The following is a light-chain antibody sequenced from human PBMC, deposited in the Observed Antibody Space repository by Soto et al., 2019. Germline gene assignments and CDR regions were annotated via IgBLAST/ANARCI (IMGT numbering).Light chain of an antibody. J-gene: IGKJ3*01. Sequence: EIVLTQSPATLSLSPGERATLSCRASQSVSSYLAWYQQKPGQAPRLLIYDASNRATGIPARFSGSGSGTDFSLPISSLEPEDFAVYYCQQRRNWPLFTFGPGTKVDIK. V-gene: IGKV3-11*01. CDR2: DAS. CDR3: QQRRNWPLFT. CDR1: QSVSSY.